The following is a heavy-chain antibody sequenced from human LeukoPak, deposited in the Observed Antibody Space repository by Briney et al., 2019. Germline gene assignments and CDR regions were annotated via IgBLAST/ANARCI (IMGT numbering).Heavy chain of an antibody. CDR1: GFTFSSYA. D-gene: IGHD3-3*01. J-gene: IGHJ3*02. Sequence: PGGSLRLSCAASGFTFSSYAMSWVRQAPGKGLEWVSAISGSGGSTYYADSVKGRFTISRDSSKNTLYLQMNSLRAEDTAVYYCAKALRFHDAFDIWGQGTMVTVSS. V-gene: IGHV3-23*01. CDR2: ISGSGGST. CDR3: AKALRFHDAFDI.